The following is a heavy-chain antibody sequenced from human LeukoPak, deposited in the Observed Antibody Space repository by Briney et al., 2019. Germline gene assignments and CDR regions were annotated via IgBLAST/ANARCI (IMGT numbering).Heavy chain of an antibody. CDR3: ARAHTSGWYEDC. CDR2: ISSNGGST. V-gene: IGHV3-64*02. CDR1: GFTFSSYA. D-gene: IGHD6-19*01. Sequence: TGGSLRLSCAASGFTFSSYAMHWVRQAPGKGLEYVSAISSNGGSTYYADSVKGRFTIPRDNSKNTLYLQMGSLRAEDMAVYYCARAHTSGWYEDCWGQGTLVTVSS. J-gene: IGHJ4*02.